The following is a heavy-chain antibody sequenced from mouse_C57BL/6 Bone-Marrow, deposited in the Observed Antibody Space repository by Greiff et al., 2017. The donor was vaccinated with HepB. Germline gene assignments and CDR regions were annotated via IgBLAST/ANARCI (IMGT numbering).Heavy chain of an antibody. Sequence: EVMLVESGGGLVKPGGSLKLSCAASGFTFSDYGMHWVRQAPEKGLEWVAYISSGSSTIYYADTVKGRFTISRDNAKNTLFLQMTSLRSEDTAMYFCAIYRGGDYYAMDYWGQGTSVTVSS. J-gene: IGHJ4*01. CDR1: GFTFSDYG. V-gene: IGHV5-17*01. CDR3: AIYRGGDYYAMDY. CDR2: ISSGSSTI.